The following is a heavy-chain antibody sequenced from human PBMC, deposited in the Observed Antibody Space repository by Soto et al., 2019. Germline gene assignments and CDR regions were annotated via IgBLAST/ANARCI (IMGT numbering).Heavy chain of an antibody. D-gene: IGHD6-13*01. J-gene: IGHJ1*01. CDR3: ATDRAAAGTLEYFQH. CDR2: IIPIFGTA. V-gene: IGHV1-69*13. CDR1: GYTFTNYA. Sequence: SVKVSCKASGYTFTNYAISWAPQAPGQGLEWMGGIIPIFGTANYAQKFQGRVTITADESTSTAYMELSSLRSEDTAVYYCATDRAAAGTLEYFQHWGQGTLVTVSS.